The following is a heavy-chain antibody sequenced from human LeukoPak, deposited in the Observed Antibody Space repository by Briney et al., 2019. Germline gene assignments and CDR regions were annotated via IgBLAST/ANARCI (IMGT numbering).Heavy chain of an antibody. CDR1: GYTLTELS. J-gene: IGHJ4*02. V-gene: IGHV1-24*01. CDR3: ATVYGSSAILDY. D-gene: IGHD6-13*01. Sequence: ASVKVSCKVSGYTLTELSMHWVRQAPGKGLEWMGGFDPEDGETIYAQKFQGRVTMTEDTSTDTAYMELSSLRSEDTAVYYCATVYGSSAILDYWGQGTLVTVSS. CDR2: FDPEDGET.